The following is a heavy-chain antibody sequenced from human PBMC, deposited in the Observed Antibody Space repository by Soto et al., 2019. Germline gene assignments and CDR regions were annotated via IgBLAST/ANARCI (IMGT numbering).Heavy chain of an antibody. CDR3: AREGDLYFDY. D-gene: IGHD3-10*01. Sequence: GGSLRLSCAASGFTFSSYAMHWVRQAPGKGLEWVAVISYDGSNKYYADSVKGRFTISRDNSKNTLYLQMNSLRAEDTAVYYCAREGDLYFDYWGQGTLVTVSS. CDR2: ISYDGSNK. J-gene: IGHJ4*02. V-gene: IGHV3-30-3*01. CDR1: GFTFSSYA.